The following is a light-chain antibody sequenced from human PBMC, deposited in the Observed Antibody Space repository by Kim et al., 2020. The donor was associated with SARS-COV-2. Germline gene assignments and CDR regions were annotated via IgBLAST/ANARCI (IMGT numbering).Light chain of an antibody. Sequence: EIVLTQSPATLSLSPGERATLSCRASQSVSSYYRAWYQQTPGQAPRLLIYGAVNSPTGSPDRISGSASWTDFTLTISRLEPEDFAVYYCQHYVRPYTFGQGTKLEI. V-gene: IGKV3-20*01. CDR2: GAV. J-gene: IGKJ2*01. CDR1: QSVSSYY. CDR3: QHYVRPYT.